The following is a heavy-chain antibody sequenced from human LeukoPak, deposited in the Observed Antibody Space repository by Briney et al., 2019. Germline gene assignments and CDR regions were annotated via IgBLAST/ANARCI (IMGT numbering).Heavy chain of an antibody. CDR1: GGTFSSYG. D-gene: IGHD2-21*01. CDR2: IIPMFDSA. Sequence: SVKLSCKASGGTFSSYGISWVRQAPGQGLEWMGGIIPMFDSANYAQKFQGRVTITADESTNTAYMELSSLRSEDTAVYYCARTAFVAALHFDYWGQGTLVTVSS. J-gene: IGHJ4*02. V-gene: IGHV1-69*13. CDR3: ARTAFVAALHFDY.